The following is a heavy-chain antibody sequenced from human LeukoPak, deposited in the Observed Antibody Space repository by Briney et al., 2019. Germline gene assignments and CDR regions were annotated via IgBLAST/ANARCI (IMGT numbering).Heavy chain of an antibody. CDR3: AHRHLFNSGFPFDY. Sequence: SGPTLVNPTQALTLTCTFSGFSLSTSGVAVGWIRQPPGKALEWLALIYWDDDKRYSPSLKSRLTITKDTSKNQVVLTMTNVDPVDTATYYCAHRHLFNSGFPFDYWGQGTLVTVSS. V-gene: IGHV2-5*02. CDR1: GFSLSTSGVA. J-gene: IGHJ4*02. D-gene: IGHD3-22*01. CDR2: IYWDDDK.